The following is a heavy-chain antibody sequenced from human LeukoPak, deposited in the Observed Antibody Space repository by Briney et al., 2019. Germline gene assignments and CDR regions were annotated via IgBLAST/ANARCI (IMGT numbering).Heavy chain of an antibody. CDR3: VRSCSSGSCYGYKDY. D-gene: IGHD2-2*01. CDR1: GFTFSSYW. CDR2: INSDGSST. V-gene: IGHV3-74*01. Sequence: PGGSLRLSCAASGFTFSSYWMHWVRQAPGEGLVWVSRINSDGSSTSYADSVKGRFTISRDNAKNTLYLYMNSLRGDDTAIYFCVRSCSSGSCYGYKDYWGQGTLVTVSS. J-gene: IGHJ4*02.